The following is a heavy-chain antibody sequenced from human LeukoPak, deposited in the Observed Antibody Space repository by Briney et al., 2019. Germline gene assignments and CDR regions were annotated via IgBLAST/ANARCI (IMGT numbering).Heavy chain of an antibody. CDR1: GFTVSDAW. J-gene: IGHJ5*02. CDR2: IKSKFDGETT. CDR3: AAREA. V-gene: IGHV3-15*01. Sequence: GGSLRLSCAASGFTVSDAWMHWARKAPGGGLEWVGRIKSKFDGETTDYAAPVKGRFIISRDESESALYLQMSSLRTDDTGVYYCAAREAWGQGTLVTVPS.